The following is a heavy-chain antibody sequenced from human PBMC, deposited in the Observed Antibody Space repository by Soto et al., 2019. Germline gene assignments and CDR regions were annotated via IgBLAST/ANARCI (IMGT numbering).Heavy chain of an antibody. CDR3: ARMETFGSLNWFDP. J-gene: IGHJ5*02. CDR2: MNPGSGDT. V-gene: IGHV1-8*01. CDR1: GYSFTNNY. Sequence: ASVKVSCKASGYSFTNNYVSWVRQATGQGLEWMGWMNPGSGDTGYAQKFQGRVAMTRDISIATAYMELSSLRSDDTAIYYCARMETFGSLNWFDPWGQGTLVTVSS. D-gene: IGHD3-16*01.